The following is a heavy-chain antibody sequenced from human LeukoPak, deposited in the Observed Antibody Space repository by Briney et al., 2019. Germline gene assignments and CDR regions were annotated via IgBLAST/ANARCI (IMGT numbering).Heavy chain of an antibody. CDR3: ARETGRYYDSSGYYQGRAFDI. V-gene: IGHV4-61*02. CDR2: IYTSGST. CDR1: GGSISSGNYY. D-gene: IGHD3-22*01. J-gene: IGHJ3*02. Sequence: KSSQTLSLTCTVSGGSISSGNYYWTWIRQPAGKGLEWIGRIYTSGSTNYSPSLKSRVTISVDTSKIQFSLKLSSVTAADTAVYYCARETGRYYDSSGYYQGRAFDIWGQGTMVTVSS.